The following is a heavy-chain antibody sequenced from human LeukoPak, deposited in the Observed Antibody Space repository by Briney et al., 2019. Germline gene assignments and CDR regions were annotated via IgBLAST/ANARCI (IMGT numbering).Heavy chain of an antibody. CDR3: ARASYCSGGSCYSDY. J-gene: IGHJ4*02. D-gene: IGHD2-15*01. V-gene: IGHV1-2*02. CDR1: GYTFSDYY. Sequence: GASVKVSCEASGYTFSDYYIHWVRQVPGQGLEWMACINPNSGGTNYSQKFQGRVTMTRDTSNSTVYLELSRLRSDDTAVYYCARASYCSGGSCYSDYWGQGTLVTVSS. CDR2: INPNSGGT.